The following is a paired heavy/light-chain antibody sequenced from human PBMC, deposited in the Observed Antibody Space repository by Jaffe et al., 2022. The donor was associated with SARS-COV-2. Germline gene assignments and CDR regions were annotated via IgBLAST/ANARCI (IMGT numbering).Heavy chain of an antibody. CDR1: GGSISSSSYY. D-gene: IGHD6-19*01. CDR2: IYYSGST. V-gene: IGHV4-39*01. CDR3: ARCPKHDSSSWYLYSSGWYGAEYYYYYGMDV. Sequence: QLQLQESGPGLVKPSETLSLTCTVSGGSISSSSYYWGWIRQPPGKGLEWIGSIYYSGSTYYNPSLKSRVTISVDTSKNQFSLKLSSVTAADTAVYYCARCPKHDSSSWYLYSSGWYGAEYYYYYGMDVWGQGTTVTVSS. J-gene: IGHJ6*02.
Light chain of an antibody. J-gene: IGLJ3*02. CDR3: QSADSSGTNWV. CDR2: KDS. CDR1: ALPKQY. V-gene: IGLV3-25*03. Sequence: SYELTQPPSVSVSPGQTARITCSADALPKQYAYWYQQKPGQAPVLVIYKDSERPSGIPERFSGSSSGTTVTLTISGVQAEDEADYYCQSADSSGTNWVFGGGTKLTVL.